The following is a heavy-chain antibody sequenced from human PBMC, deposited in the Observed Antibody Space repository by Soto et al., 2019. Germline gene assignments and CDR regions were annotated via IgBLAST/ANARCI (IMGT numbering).Heavy chain of an antibody. CDR2: ISAYNGNT. Sequence: PSVEVSCKASGYTFTSYGISWVRQAPGQGLEWMGWISAYNGNTNYAQKLQGRVTMTTDTSTSTAYMELRSLRSDDTAVYYCARAPSIVVVPAAMSDSPSNYYYYYMDVWGKGTTVTVAS. D-gene: IGHD2-2*01. CDR3: ARAPSIVVVPAAMSDSPSNYYYYYMDV. V-gene: IGHV1-18*01. CDR1: GYTFTSYG. J-gene: IGHJ6*03.